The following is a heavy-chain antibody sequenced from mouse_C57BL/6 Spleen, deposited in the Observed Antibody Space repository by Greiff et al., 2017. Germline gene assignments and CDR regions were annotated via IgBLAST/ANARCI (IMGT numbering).Heavy chain of an antibody. Sequence: EVQLQQSGTVLARPGASVKMSCKTSGYTFTSYWMRWVKQRPGQGLEWIGEIYPGNSDTSYNQKFKGKAKLTAVTSSSTAYMELSSLITEDSSVYYCTGIDDGYYRFAYWGQGTLVTVSA. CDR1: GYTFTSYW. CDR3: TGIDDGYYRFAY. V-gene: IGHV1-5*01. D-gene: IGHD2-3*01. CDR2: IYPGNSDT. J-gene: IGHJ3*01.